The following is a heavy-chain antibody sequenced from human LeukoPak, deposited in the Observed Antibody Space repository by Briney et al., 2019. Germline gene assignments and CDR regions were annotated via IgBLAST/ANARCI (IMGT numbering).Heavy chain of an antibody. Sequence: PGGSLRLSCAASGFIFSSYWMSWVRQAPGKGLEWVANIKQDGSEKYYVDSVKGRFTISRDNAKNSLYLQTNSLRAEDTAVYYCARDREYYYDSSGSDYWGQGTLVTVSS. V-gene: IGHV3-7*01. CDR1: GFIFSSYW. J-gene: IGHJ4*02. CDR2: IKQDGSEK. D-gene: IGHD3-22*01. CDR3: ARDREYYYDSSGSDY.